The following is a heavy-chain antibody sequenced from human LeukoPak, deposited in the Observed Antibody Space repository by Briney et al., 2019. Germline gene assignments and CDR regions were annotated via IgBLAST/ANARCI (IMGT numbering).Heavy chain of an antibody. CDR3: ARDLVVVGSSFSYGMDV. V-gene: IGHV3-7*01. J-gene: IGHJ6*02. CDR1: GFSISAYW. CDR2: INQDGSDK. Sequence: GGSLRLSCAASGFSISAYWMSWVRQAPGKGLEWVANINQDGSDKYSVDSVKGRFTISRDNAKNSLYLEVNSLRADDTAVYYRARDLVVVGSSFSYGMDVWGQGTTVTVSS. D-gene: IGHD2-15*01.